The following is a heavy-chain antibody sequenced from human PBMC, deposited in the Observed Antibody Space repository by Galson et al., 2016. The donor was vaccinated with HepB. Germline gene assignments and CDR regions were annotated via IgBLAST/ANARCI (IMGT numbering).Heavy chain of an antibody. Sequence: SETLSLTCTVSGGSITTSHYHWGWIRQPPGEALEWIGSIYHSGRTYNNPSLKSRVTISIDTSKNQFSLMMTSATASDSALYFCASEGTYCSDGSCYPGPFGYWGQGTLVTVSS. CDR2: IYHSGRT. CDR3: ASEGTYCSDGSCYPGPFGY. J-gene: IGHJ4*02. V-gene: IGHV4-39*01. CDR1: GGSITTSHYH. D-gene: IGHD2-15*01.